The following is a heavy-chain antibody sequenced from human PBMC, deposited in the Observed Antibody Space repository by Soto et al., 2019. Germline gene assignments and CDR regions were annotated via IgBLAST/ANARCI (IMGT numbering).Heavy chain of an antibody. V-gene: IGHV3-64*01. CDR3: ARMGAGAGSDY. D-gene: IGHD6-13*01. J-gene: IGHJ4*02. CDR2: ISSNGGST. Sequence: EVQLVESGGGLVQPGGSLRLSCAASGFTFSSYGVHWVRQAPGKGLESVSGISSNGGSTYYANSVNGRFTISRDNSKNTLFLQMGSLRVEDMAVYYCARMGAGAGSDYWGQGTLVTVSS. CDR1: GFTFSSYG.